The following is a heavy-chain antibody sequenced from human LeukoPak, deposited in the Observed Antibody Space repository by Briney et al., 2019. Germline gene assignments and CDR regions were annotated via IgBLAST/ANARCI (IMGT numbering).Heavy chain of an antibody. V-gene: IGHV3-30*02. J-gene: IGHJ4*02. Sequence: GGSLRLSCAASGFTFSSYGMHWVRQAPGKGLEWVAFIRYDGSNKYYADSVKGRFTISRDNSKNTLYLQMNSLRAEDTAVYYCAKDGSSGWYGDLDYWGQGTLVTVSS. CDR2: IRYDGSNK. D-gene: IGHD6-19*01. CDR3: AKDGSSGWYGDLDY. CDR1: GFTFSSYG.